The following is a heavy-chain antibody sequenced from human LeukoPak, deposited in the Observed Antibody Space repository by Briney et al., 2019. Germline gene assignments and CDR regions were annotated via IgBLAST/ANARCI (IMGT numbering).Heavy chain of an antibody. J-gene: IGHJ4*02. CDR2: INWNGGST. V-gene: IGHV3-20*04. Sequence: PGGSLRLSCAASGFTFSSYGMSWVRQAPGKGLEWVSGINWNGGSTGYADSVKGRFTISRDNAKNSLYLQMNSLRAEDTALYYCARVGYCSSTSCSFFDYWGQGTLVTVSS. CDR3: ARVGYCSSTSCSFFDY. CDR1: GFTFSSYG. D-gene: IGHD2-2*03.